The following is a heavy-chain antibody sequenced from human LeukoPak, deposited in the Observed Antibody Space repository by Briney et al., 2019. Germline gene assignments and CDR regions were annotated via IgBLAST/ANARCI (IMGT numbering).Heavy chain of an antibody. D-gene: IGHD3-16*01. J-gene: IGHJ1*01. V-gene: IGHV3-9*01. CDR1: GFTFSTYT. Sequence: GGSLRLSCAASGFTFSTYTMNWVRQAPGKGLEWVSGISWNSGSIGYADSVKGRFTISRDNAKNSLYLQMNSLRAEDTALYYCAKVGSSLYFQHWGQGTLVTVSS. CDR2: ISWNSGSI. CDR3: AKVGSSLYFQH.